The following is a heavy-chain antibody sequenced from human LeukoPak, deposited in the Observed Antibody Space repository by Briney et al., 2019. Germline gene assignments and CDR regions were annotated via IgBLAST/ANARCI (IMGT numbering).Heavy chain of an antibody. CDR1: GYTLTELS. CDR3: TRDAYSTSSSGFDP. CDR2: ISAYNGNT. D-gene: IGHD6-6*01. Sequence: ASVKVSCKVSGYTLTELSMHWVRQAPGQGLEWMGWISAYNGNTNYAQKLQGRVTMTTDTSTSTAYMELRSLRSDDTAVYYCTRDAYSTSSSGFDPWGQGTLVTVSS. V-gene: IGHV1-18*01. J-gene: IGHJ5*02.